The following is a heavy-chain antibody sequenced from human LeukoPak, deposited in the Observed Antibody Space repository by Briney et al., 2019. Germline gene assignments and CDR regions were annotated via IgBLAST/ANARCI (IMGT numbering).Heavy chain of an antibody. CDR2: ISAYNGNT. D-gene: IGHD6-13*01. V-gene: IGHV1-18*01. J-gene: IGHJ3*02. Sequence: ASVKVSCKASGYTFTSYGISWVRQAPGQGLEWMGWISAYNGNTNYAQKLQGRATMTTDTSTSTAYMELRSLRSDDTAVYYCARDFDSFIAAAGLDAFDIWGQGTMVTVSS. CDR1: GYTFTSYG. CDR3: ARDFDSFIAAAGLDAFDI.